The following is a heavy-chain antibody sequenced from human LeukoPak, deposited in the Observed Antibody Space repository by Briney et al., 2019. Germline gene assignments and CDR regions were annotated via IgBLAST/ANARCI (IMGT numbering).Heavy chain of an antibody. CDR3: ARGVRDSSGREYFQH. Sequence: GGSLRLSCAASGFTFSSYAMHWVRQAPSKGLEWVAVISHDTSKKFYADSVKGRFTISRDNSNKTLYLQMNSLRDEDTAVFYCARGVRDSSGREYFQHWGQGTLVTVSS. D-gene: IGHD3-22*01. CDR1: GFTFSSYA. J-gene: IGHJ1*01. CDR2: ISHDTSKK. V-gene: IGHV3-30-3*01.